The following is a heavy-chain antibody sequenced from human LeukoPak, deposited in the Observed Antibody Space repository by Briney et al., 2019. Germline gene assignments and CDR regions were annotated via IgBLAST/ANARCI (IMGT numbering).Heavy chain of an antibody. D-gene: IGHD2-15*01. Sequence: GGSLRLSCAASGFTFSSYAMSWVRQAPGKGLEWVANIEQDGSEKYYVDSVKGRFTISRDNVKNSLYLQMNSLRAEDTAVYYCAREFCSGANCYPMGAFDMWGQGTMVTVSS. V-gene: IGHV3-7*01. CDR3: AREFCSGANCYPMGAFDM. CDR1: GFTFSSYA. J-gene: IGHJ3*02. CDR2: IEQDGSEK.